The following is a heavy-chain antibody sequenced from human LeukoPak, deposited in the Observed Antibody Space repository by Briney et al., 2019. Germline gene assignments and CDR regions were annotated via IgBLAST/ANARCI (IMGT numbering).Heavy chain of an antibody. V-gene: IGHV1-46*01. J-gene: IGHJ6*03. CDR1: GYTFTSYY. CDR3: ARDKLHCSGGSCYSDYSYYYMDV. CDR2: INPSGGST. Sequence: ASVKVSCKASGYTFTSYYMHWVRQAPGQGLEWMGIINPSGGSTSYAQKFQGRVTMTRDMSTSTVYMELSSLRSEDTAVYYCARDKLHCSGGSCYSDYSYYYMDVWGKGTTVTVSS. D-gene: IGHD2-15*01.